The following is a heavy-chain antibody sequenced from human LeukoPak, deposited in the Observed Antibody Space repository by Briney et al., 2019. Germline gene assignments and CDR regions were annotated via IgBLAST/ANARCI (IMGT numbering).Heavy chain of an antibody. CDR1: GFIFSNYA. CDR2: VDSTGAYT. CDR3: AKGSAGGRPYYFDY. J-gene: IGHJ4*02. D-gene: IGHD1-26*01. Sequence: GGSLRLSYAASGFIFSNYAMSWVRQAPGKGLEWVSAVDSTGAYTWYADSVKGRFTISKDSSKTILYLQMNSLRAEDAAVYFCAKGSAGGRPYYFDYWGQGTLVTVSS. V-gene: IGHV3-23*01.